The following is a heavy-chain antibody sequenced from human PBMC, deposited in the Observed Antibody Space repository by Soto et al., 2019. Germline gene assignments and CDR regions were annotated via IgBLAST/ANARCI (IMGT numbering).Heavy chain of an antibody. Sequence: EVQLVESGGGLFKPVGSLRLSCAASGFTFTRYSMNWVRQAPGKGIECVSSISSTTNYIYYGDSMKGQFTISRDNAKNSLYLEMNRLRAEDTAVYYCARDSEDLTSNFDYWGQGTLFTVSS. J-gene: IGHJ4*02. CDR2: ISSTTNYI. CDR1: GFTFTRYS. V-gene: IGHV3-21*06. CDR3: ARDSEDLTSNFDY.